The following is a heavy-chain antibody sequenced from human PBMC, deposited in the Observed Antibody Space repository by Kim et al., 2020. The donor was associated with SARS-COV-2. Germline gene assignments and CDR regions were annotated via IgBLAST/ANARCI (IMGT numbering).Heavy chain of an antibody. Sequence: SETLSLTCAVYGGSFSGYYWSWIRQPPGKGLEWIGEINHSGSTNYNPSLKSRVTISVDTSKNQFSLKLSSVTAADTAVYYCARGDLVVVPAAMGLFVYYYYYMDVWGKGTTVTVSS. D-gene: IGHD2-2*01. CDR3: ARGDLVVVPAAMGLFVYYYYYMDV. CDR2: INHSGST. CDR1: GGSFSGYY. V-gene: IGHV4-34*01. J-gene: IGHJ6*03.